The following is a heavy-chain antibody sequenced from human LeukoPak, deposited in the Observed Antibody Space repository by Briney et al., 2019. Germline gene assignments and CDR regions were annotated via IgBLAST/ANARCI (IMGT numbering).Heavy chain of an antibody. CDR3: ARDFTSQFLDAFDI. D-gene: IGHD4-11*01. Sequence: GASVKVSCKASGYTFTSYGISWVRQAPGQGLEGMGWISAYNGNTNYAQKLQGRVTMTTDTSTSTAYMEMRSLRSDDTAVYYCARDFTSQFLDAFDIWGQGTMVTVSS. CDR2: ISAYNGNT. CDR1: GYTFTSYG. J-gene: IGHJ3*02. V-gene: IGHV1-18*01.